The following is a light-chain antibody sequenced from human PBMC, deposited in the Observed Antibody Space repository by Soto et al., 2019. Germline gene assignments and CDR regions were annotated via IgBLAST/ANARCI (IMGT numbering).Light chain of an antibody. J-gene: IGKJ4*01. CDR2: VAS. V-gene: IGKV3D-15*01. CDR3: QQYSVWPLT. Sequence: EIVLTQSPATLSVSPGERAALSCRASQSVSNNLAWYQQKPGQPPRLLIFVASTRATGIPARFSGSGSEAEFALTISTLQSEDFEFYYCQQYSVWPLTFGGGTKVEIK. CDR1: QSVSNN.